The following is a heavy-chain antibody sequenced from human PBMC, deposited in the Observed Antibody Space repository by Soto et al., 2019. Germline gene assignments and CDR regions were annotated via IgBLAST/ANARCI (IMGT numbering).Heavy chain of an antibody. CDR3: AKEGGPFVLVPAAI. CDR2: ISGSGGST. D-gene: IGHD2-2*02. J-gene: IGHJ6*02. V-gene: IGHV3-23*01. CDR1: GFTFSSYA. Sequence: GGSLRLSCAASGFTFSSYAMSWVRQTPGRGLEWVSAISGSGGSTYYADSVKGRFTISRDNSKNTLYLQMNSLRAEDTAVYYCAKEGGPFVLVPAAIWGQGTTVTVSS.